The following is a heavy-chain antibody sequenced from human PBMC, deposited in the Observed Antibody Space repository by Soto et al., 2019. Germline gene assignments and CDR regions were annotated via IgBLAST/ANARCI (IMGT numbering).Heavy chain of an antibody. D-gene: IGHD3-10*01. CDR2: IYWDDDK. V-gene: IGHV2-5*02. J-gene: IGHJ4*02. Sequence: QITLKESGPTLVKPTQTLTLTCIFSGFSISTSGVGVGWIRQPPGKALEWLALIYWDDDKRYSPILKSRLTITKDTSKNQVVLTMTNMDPVDTATCYCAHRDGNMVRGVISFDYWGQGTLVTVSS. CDR3: AHRDGNMVRGVISFDY. CDR1: GFSISTSGVG.